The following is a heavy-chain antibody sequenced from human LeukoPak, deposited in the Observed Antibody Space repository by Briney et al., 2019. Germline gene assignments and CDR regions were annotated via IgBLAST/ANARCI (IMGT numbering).Heavy chain of an antibody. CDR2: ISYDGSNK. V-gene: IGHV3-30*03. Sequence: GGSLRLSCEASGFIFSSYGMHWVRQAPGKGLEWVAVISYDGSNKYYADSVKGRFTISRDNSKNTLYLQMNSLRAEDTAVYYCARATGLYSYGYPTYYMDVWGKGTTVTVSS. CDR1: GFIFSSYG. CDR3: ARATGLYSYGYPTYYMDV. D-gene: IGHD5-18*01. J-gene: IGHJ6*03.